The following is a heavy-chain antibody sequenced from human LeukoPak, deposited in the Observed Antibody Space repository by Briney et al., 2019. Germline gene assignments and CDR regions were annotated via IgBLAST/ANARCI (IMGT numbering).Heavy chain of an antibody. V-gene: IGHV4-59*01. CDR1: GGSISSSY. CDR2: INYSGST. Sequence: PSDSPSLTCTVSGGSISSSYWRWIRQPPGKGLEWIGYINYSGSTKYNPSLKSRITISVDTSKNQFSLKLSSVTAADTAVYYCARDRTRRENWFDPWGQGTLVTVSS. CDR3: ARDRTRRENWFDP. J-gene: IGHJ5*02.